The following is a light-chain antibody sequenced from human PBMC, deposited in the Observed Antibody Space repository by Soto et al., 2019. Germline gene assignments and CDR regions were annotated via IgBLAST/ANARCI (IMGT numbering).Light chain of an antibody. Sequence: QSVLTQPPSASGSPGQSVTISCTGISSDIGGYDFVSWYQQHPGKVPKLLIYEVTKRPSGVPDRFSGSKSGNTASLTVSGLQADDEADYYCCSHAGSKNYYLFGPGTKVTVL. J-gene: IGLJ1*01. V-gene: IGLV2-8*01. CDR3: CSHAGSKNYYL. CDR1: SSDIGGYDF. CDR2: EVT.